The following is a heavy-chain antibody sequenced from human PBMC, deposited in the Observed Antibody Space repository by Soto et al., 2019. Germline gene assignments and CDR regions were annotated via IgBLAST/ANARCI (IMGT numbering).Heavy chain of an antibody. J-gene: IGHJ4*02. CDR2: IIPMLGMP. CDR3: VRSYGSGSRACDY. V-gene: IGHV1-69*02. CDR1: GDTFDSYT. D-gene: IGHD3-10*01. Sequence: QVHLVQSGAEVKKPGSTVKVSCKASGDTFDSYTINWGRQAPGQRLEWMGRIIPMLGMPNYALKFQGRVTSAADKSTTIVYMHLSSLRADDTDVYYCVRSYGSGSRACDYWGQGTLVTVSS.